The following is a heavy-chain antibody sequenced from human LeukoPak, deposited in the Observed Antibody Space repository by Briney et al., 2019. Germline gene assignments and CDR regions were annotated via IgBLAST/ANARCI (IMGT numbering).Heavy chain of an antibody. CDR1: GFTFSSYG. CDR2: IRYDGSNK. D-gene: IGHD3-3*01. V-gene: IGHV3-30*02. J-gene: IGHJ4*02. Sequence: GGSLRLSCAASGFTFSSYGMHWVRQAPGKGLEWVAFIRYDGSNKYYADSVKGRFTISRDNSKNTLYLQMNSLRAEDTAVYYCAKGEEGITIFGVVTSIDYWGQGTLVTDSS. CDR3: AKGEEGITIFGVVTSIDY.